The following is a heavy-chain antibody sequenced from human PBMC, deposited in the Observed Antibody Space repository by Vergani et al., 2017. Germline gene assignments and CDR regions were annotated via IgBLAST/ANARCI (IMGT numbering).Heavy chain of an antibody. CDR2: IYYSGST. Sequence: QVQLQESGPGLVKPSQTLSLTCTVSGASINNDFYYWHWIRQPAGKGLEWIGYIYYSGSTNYHPSLKSRVTISVDTSKNQFSLKLCSVTAADTAVYYCAGGHYDSFTGYYPHNWFDPWGQGTLVTVSS. J-gene: IGHJ5*02. CDR1: GASINNDFYY. V-gene: IGHV4-61*10. CDR3: AGGHYDSFTGYYPHNWFDP. D-gene: IGHD3-9*01.